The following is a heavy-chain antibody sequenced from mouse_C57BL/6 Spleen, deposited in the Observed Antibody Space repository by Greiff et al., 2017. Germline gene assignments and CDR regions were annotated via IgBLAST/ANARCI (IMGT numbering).Heavy chain of an antibody. CDR1: GFNIKNTY. CDR2: IDPANGIT. D-gene: IGHD2-12*01. V-gene: IGHV14-3*01. CDR3: ASSSSYAMNY. J-gene: IGHJ4*01. Sequence: EVMLVESVAELVRPGASVKLSCTASGFNIKNTYMHWVKQRPEQGLEWIGRIDPANGITKYAPKFQGKATITADTSTNTDYLQLSSLTSEDTAIYYCASSSSYAMNYWGQGTSVTVSS.